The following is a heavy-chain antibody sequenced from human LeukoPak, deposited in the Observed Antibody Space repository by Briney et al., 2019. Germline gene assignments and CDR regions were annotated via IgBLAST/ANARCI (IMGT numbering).Heavy chain of an antibody. D-gene: IGHD3-10*01. CDR3: ARSRFGELAWFDP. CDR2: MNPNSGNT. Sequence: GSVKVSCKASGYTFTSYDINWVRQATGQGLEWMGWMNPNSGNTGYAQKFQGRVTMTRDTSISTAYMELSSLRSEDTAVYYCARSRFGELAWFDPWGQGTLVTVSS. J-gene: IGHJ5*02. CDR1: GYTFTSYD. V-gene: IGHV1-8*01.